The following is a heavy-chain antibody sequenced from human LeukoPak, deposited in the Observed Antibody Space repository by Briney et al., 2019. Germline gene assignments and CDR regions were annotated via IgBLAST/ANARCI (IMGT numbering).Heavy chain of an antibody. Sequence: PGGSLRLSCAASGFTFSSYAMSWVRQAPGKGLEWVSAIRGSGGSTYYADSVKGRFTISRDNSKNTLYLQMNSLRAEDTAVYYCAKLPSRRGSGSQFDYWGQGTLVTVSS. CDR2: IRGSGGST. D-gene: IGHD3-10*01. CDR1: GFTFSSYA. V-gene: IGHV3-23*01. CDR3: AKLPSRRGSGSQFDY. J-gene: IGHJ4*02.